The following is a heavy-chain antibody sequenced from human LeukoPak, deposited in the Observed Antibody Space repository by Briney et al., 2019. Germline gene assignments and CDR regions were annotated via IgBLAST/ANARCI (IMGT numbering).Heavy chain of an antibody. CDR1: GGSISSYY. V-gene: IGHV4-34*01. CDR2: INHSGST. CDR3: ARGRQLLFY. J-gene: IGHJ4*02. D-gene: IGHD6-13*01. Sequence: SETLSLTCTVSGGSISSYYWSWIRQPPGKGLEWIGEINHSGSTNYNPSLESRVTMSVDTSKNQFSLKLSSVTAADTAVYYCARGRQLLFYWGQGTLVTVSS.